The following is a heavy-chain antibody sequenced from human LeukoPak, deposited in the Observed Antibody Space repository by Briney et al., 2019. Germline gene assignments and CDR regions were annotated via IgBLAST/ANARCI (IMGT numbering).Heavy chain of an antibody. D-gene: IGHD4-17*01. Sequence: PGGSLRLSCAASGFTFSDYYMSWVRQAPGKGLEWVSYISSSGSTIYYADSVKGRFTISRDNATNSLYLQMNSLRAEDTAVYYCARDHHRIGPTADYWGQGTLVTVSS. V-gene: IGHV3-11*01. CDR1: GFTFSDYY. J-gene: IGHJ4*02. CDR2: ISSSGSTI. CDR3: ARDHHRIGPTADY.